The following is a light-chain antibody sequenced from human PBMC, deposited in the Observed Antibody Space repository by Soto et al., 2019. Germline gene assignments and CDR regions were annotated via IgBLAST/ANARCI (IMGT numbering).Light chain of an antibody. CDR3: QSYDSSLSGSMV. V-gene: IGLV1-40*01. J-gene: IGLJ3*02. CDR2: GNS. Sequence: QSVLTQPPSVSGAPGQRVTISRTGSSSNIGAGYDVHWYQQLPRTAPKLLIYGNSNRPSGVPDRFSGSKSGTSASLAITGLQPEDEADYYCQSYDSSLSGSMVFGGGTKLTVL. CDR1: SSNIGAGYD.